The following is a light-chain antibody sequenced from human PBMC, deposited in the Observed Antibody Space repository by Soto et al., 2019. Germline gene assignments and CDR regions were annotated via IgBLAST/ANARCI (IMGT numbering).Light chain of an antibody. CDR3: QQYNNWPIT. V-gene: IGKV3-15*01. CDR2: GTS. J-gene: IGKJ5*01. Sequence: ETVMTQSPATLSVSPGERATLSCRASQSVSSNLAWYQQKPGQAPRLLIYGTSTRATGIPARFSGSGSGTEITLTISSLQSEDFAVYYCQQYNNWPITFGQGTRLEIK. CDR1: QSVSSN.